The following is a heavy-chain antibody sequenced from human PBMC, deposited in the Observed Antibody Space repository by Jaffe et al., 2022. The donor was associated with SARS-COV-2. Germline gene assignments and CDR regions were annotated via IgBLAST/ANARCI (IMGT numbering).Heavy chain of an antibody. D-gene: IGHD2-2*02. CDR2: INRDGSST. CDR1: GFTFNNYW. Sequence: EVQLVESGGGLVQPGGSLRLSCAGSGFTFNNYWMHWVRQPPEKGLVWVSRINRDGSSTSYADSVKGRFSISRDNAKNTLYLQMNSLRAEDTAVYFCVHEGYCSSASCYKDYYYGMDVWGQGTTVTVSS. CDR3: VHEGYCSSASCYKDYYYGMDV. J-gene: IGHJ6*02. V-gene: IGHV3-74*01.